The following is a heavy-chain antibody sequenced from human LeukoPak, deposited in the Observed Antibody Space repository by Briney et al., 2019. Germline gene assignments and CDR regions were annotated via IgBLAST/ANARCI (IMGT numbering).Heavy chain of an antibody. J-gene: IGHJ4*02. Sequence: GGSLRLSCAASGFSFNSDWMDWVRQAPGKGLEWVANIKHDESEKNYLDSVKGRFTISRDNAQNSLYLQMNGLRVEDTAVYYCATHGRDYDYVWGSYLWGQGTLVTVSS. CDR2: IKHDESEK. CDR3: ATHGRDYDYVWGSYL. CDR1: GFSFNSDW. V-gene: IGHV3-7*01. D-gene: IGHD3-16*02.